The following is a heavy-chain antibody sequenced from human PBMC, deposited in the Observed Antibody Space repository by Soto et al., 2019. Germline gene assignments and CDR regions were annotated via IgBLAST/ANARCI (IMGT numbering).Heavy chain of an antibody. CDR1: GFNFGDYG. J-gene: IGHJ4*02. Sequence: EVQLLEAGGGLIQPGGSLRLSCSASGFNFGDYGMSWVRQAPGKGLEWLSAIIYNGDTSYYADSVRGRFTISRDNSKITLYLQLNDLGAADTAIYYCAKDYDYGDSLPYDCWGQGTLVTVSS. V-gene: IGHV3-23*01. CDR2: IIYNGDTS. D-gene: IGHD4-17*01. CDR3: AKDYDYGDSLPYDC.